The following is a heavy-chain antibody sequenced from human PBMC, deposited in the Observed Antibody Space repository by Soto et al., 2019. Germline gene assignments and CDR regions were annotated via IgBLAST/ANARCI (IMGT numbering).Heavy chain of an antibody. CDR3: ARAVVVVAATHWFDP. CDR1: GGSISSGGYY. CDR2: IYYSGST. D-gene: IGHD2-15*01. Sequence: SETLSLTCTVSGGSISSGGYYWSWIRQHPGKGLEWIGYIYYSGSTYYNPSLKSRVTISVDTSKNQFSLKLSSVTAADTAVYYCARAVVVVAATHWFDPWGQGTLVTVSS. J-gene: IGHJ5*02. V-gene: IGHV4-31*03.